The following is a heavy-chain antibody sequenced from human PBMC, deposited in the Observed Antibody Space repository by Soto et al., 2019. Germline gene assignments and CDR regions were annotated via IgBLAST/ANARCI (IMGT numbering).Heavy chain of an antibody. CDR1: GFTFSGSA. CDR3: TRYSSSRLGAPGNRFDP. CDR2: IRSKANSYAT. Sequence: GGSLRLSCAASGFTFSGSAMHWVRQASGKGLEWVGRIRSKANSYATAYAASVKGRFTISRDDSKNTAYLQMNSLKTEDTAVYYCTRYSSSRLGAPGNRFDPWGQGTLVTVSS. J-gene: IGHJ5*02. D-gene: IGHD6-6*01. V-gene: IGHV3-73*01.